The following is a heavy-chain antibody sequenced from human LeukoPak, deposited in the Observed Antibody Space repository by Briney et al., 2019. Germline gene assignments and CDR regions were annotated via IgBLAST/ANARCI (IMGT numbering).Heavy chain of an antibody. D-gene: IGHD6-19*01. J-gene: IGHJ4*02. CDR3: ARVAEDSSGWYGWDPYYFDY. Sequence: PGGSLRLSCAASGFTFSSYGMHWVRQAPGKGLEWVSSFSSSSSYIYYADSVEGRFTVSRDNAKNSLYLQMNSLRAEDTAVYYCARVAEDSSGWYGWDPYYFDYWGQGTLVTVSS. V-gene: IGHV3-21*01. CDR1: GFTFSSYG. CDR2: FSSSSSYI.